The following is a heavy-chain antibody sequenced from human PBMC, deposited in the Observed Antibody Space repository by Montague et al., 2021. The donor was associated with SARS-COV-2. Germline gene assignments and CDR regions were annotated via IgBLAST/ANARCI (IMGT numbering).Heavy chain of an antibody. V-gene: IGHV4-34*01. J-gene: IGHJ6*03. D-gene: IGHD3-22*01. CDR1: GGSFSGHC. Sequence: SETLSLTCAVYGGSFSGHCWSWIRQPPGKGLEWIGEINNSGSTNYNPSLKGRVTISVDTSKNQFSLKLHSVTAADTAVYYCARGRIEVPMIVVVLTGASYYMDVWGKGTTVTVSS. CDR3: ARGRIEVPMIVVVLTGASYYMDV. CDR2: INNSGST.